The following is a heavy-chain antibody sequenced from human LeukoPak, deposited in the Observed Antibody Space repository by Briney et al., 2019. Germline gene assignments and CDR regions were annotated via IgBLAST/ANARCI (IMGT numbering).Heavy chain of an antibody. CDR1: EFTFSSYW. CDR2: VKNDGSNT. CDR3: ARGDHTFWGFPH. J-gene: IGHJ4*02. D-gene: IGHD7-27*01. Sequence: GGSLRLSCAASEFTFSSYWMHWVRQAPGKGLMWVSRVKNDGSNTNYADSVKGRFTISRDNAKNTLYLQMNSLGAEDTAVYYCARGDHTFWGFPHWGQGTLVTVSS. V-gene: IGHV3-74*01.